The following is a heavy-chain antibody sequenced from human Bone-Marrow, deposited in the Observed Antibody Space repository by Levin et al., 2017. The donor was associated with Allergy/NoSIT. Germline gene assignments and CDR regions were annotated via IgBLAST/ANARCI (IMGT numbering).Heavy chain of an antibody. CDR3: EGNGLGPNRYKYYMDV. CDR1: GGSISTRGYY. Sequence: SSQTLSLTCSVSGGSISTRGYYWNWVRQLPGKGLEWIGYIFNGGSTYYNPSLKSRVTILLDTSKNQFSLKLNSVTAADTAVYYCEGNGLGPNRYKYYMDVWGKGTTVTVSS. CDR2: IFNGGST. J-gene: IGHJ6*03. V-gene: IGHV4-31*03. D-gene: IGHD1-1*01.